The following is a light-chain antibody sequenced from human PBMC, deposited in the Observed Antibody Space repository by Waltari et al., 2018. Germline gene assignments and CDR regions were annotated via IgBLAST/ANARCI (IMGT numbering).Light chain of an antibody. V-gene: IGLV2-23*01. CDR1: SSDVGSYNL. CDR2: EGS. CDR3: CSYAGSHVV. J-gene: IGLJ2*01. Sequence: QSALTQPASVSGSPGQSITISCTGTSSDVGSYNLVSWYQQHPGKAPKLMIYEGSKRPSGVSKRCSGSKSGNTASLTISGLQAEDEADYYCCSYAGSHVVFGGGTKLTVL.